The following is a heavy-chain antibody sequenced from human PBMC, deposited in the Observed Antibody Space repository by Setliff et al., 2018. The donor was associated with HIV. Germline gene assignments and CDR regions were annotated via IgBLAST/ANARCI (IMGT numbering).Heavy chain of an antibody. CDR2: LRTGTGDT. J-gene: IGHJ4*02. V-gene: IGHV1-3*04. CDR1: GYTFTSYS. Sequence: ASVKVSCKASGYTFTSYSMHWVRQAPGQRLEWMGRLRTGTGDTSYSVKFQGRLTITRDTSANTAYMELSNLRSEDTAVYYCVRRATAAEVFDYWGQGTLVTVS. CDR3: VRRATAAEVFDY. D-gene: IGHD6-13*01.